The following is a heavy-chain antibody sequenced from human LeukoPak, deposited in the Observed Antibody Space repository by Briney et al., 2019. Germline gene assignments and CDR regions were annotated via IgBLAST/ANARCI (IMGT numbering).Heavy chain of an antibody. D-gene: IGHD2/OR15-2a*01. CDR1: GGSLSSSCYC. J-gene: IGHJ4*02. CDR3: ARFSPARAFDY. CDR2: IYYSGSN. V-gene: IGHV4-39*01. Sequence: SETLSLTCTVSGGSLSSSCYCWGWIRQPPGKGLEWNGSIYYSGSNYFNTSLKSLVTTSVATSKNQFFLKLTSVTAADAAVYYCARFSPARAFDYWGQGTLVTVSS.